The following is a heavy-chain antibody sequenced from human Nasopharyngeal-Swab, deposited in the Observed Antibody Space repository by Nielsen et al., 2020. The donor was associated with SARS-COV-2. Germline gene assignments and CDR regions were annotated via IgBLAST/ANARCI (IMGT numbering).Heavy chain of an antibody. CDR3: TTDFYFDY. CDR1: GFTFKSYA. Sequence: GESLKISCAASGFTFKSYAMSWVRQAPGKGLEWVSVISGSGATTYHADSVKGRFTISRDDSKNTAFLQMDSLKTEDTALYYCTTDFYFDYWGQGTLVTVSS. J-gene: IGHJ4*02. CDR2: ISGSGATT. V-gene: IGHV3-23*01.